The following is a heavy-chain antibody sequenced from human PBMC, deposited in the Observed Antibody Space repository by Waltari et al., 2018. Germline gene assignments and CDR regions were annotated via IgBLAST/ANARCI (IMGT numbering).Heavy chain of an antibody. CDR1: GFTFSSHH. J-gene: IGHJ4*02. CDR2: ISNTSGTI. Sequence: EVQLVESGGGLVQPGGSLRLSGAASGFTFSSHHMNWVRQAPGKGLEWVSYISNTSGTIYYGDSVKGRFTISRDNAKNSLYLQMNSLRDEDTAVYYCARTLPDYTSGWYGALFDYLGQGTLVTVSS. CDR3: ARTLPDYTSGWYGALFDY. V-gene: IGHV3-48*02. D-gene: IGHD6-19*01.